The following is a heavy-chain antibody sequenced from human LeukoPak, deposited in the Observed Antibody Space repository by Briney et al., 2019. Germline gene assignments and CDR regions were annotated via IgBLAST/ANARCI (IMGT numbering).Heavy chain of an antibody. CDR1: GXSISPYY. CDR3: ARSPIIGGDNYVILYDS. J-gene: IGHJ4*02. CDR2: IRYSGNS. Sequence: PSETLSLTWTVSGXSISPYYGSWIRQPPGKGLEWIGYIRYSGNSNYNPSLESRVTISIDTSKNQFSLRLSSVTAADTAIYYCARSPIIGGDNYVILYDSWGQGALVTVSS. D-gene: IGHD5-24*01. V-gene: IGHV4-59*08.